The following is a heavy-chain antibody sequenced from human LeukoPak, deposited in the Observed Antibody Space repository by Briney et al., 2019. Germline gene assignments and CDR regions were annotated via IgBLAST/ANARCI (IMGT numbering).Heavy chain of an antibody. Sequence: GGSLRLSCAASGFTFSSYWMHWVRQAPGKGLVWVSRINTDGSSTSYADSVKGRFTISRDNAKNTLYLQMNSLRAEDTAVYYCARAGLGAAADVWGRGTLVTVSS. CDR2: INTDGSST. J-gene: IGHJ4*02. D-gene: IGHD6-13*01. CDR1: GFTFSSYW. V-gene: IGHV3-74*01. CDR3: ARAGLGAAADV.